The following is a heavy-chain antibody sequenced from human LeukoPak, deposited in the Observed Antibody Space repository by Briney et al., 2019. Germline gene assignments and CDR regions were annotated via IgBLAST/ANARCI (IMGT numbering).Heavy chain of an antibody. D-gene: IGHD3-22*01. V-gene: IGHV3-21*01. CDR1: GFTFSSYG. J-gene: IGHJ4*02. CDR3: AKDRGMIVVVEEFDY. CDR2: ISSSSSYI. Sequence: GGSLRLSCAASGFTFSSYGMNWVRQAPGKGLEWVSFISSSSSYINYADSVKGRFTISRDNAKKSLYLQMNSLRAEDTAVYYCAKDRGMIVVVEEFDYWGQGTLVTVSS.